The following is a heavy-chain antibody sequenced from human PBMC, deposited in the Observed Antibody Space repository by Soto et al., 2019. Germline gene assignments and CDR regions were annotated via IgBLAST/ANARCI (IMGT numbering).Heavy chain of an antibody. J-gene: IGHJ4*02. Sequence: AGSLRLSCAASGFTFSDYYMSWIRQAPGKGLEWVSYISSSGNTIYYADSVKGRFTISRDNAKNSLYLQMNSLRAEDTAVYYCARRGAWIQLHYFDYWGQGTLVTVSS. V-gene: IGHV3-11*01. CDR1: GFTFSDYY. CDR3: ARRGAWIQLHYFDY. CDR2: ISSSGNTI. D-gene: IGHD5-18*01.